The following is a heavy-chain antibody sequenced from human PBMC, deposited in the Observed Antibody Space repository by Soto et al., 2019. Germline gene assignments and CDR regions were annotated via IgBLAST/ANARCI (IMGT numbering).Heavy chain of an antibody. D-gene: IGHD1-26*01. CDR2: INHSGSA. V-gene: IGHV4-34*01. CDR1: GGSFSGYI. CDR3: ARGLIRGSHYSGGWYYFDS. J-gene: IGHJ4*02. Sequence: QVQLQQSGAGLLMPSETLSLNCDVSGGSFSGYIWTWIRQTPGKGLQWIGQINHSGSANYNPSLMSRVTISLHKTKSQFSLALISVTAADTAVYYCARGLIRGSHYSGGWYYFDSWGQGTQVTVSS.